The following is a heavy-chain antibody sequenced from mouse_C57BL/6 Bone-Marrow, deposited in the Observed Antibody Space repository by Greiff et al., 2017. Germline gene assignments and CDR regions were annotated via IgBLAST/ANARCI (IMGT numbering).Heavy chain of an antibody. V-gene: IGHV1-64*01. D-gene: IGHD2-14*01. Sequence: QVQLQQPGAALVKPAASVQLSCKASGYTFTSYWMHWVKQRPGQGLEWIGMIHTKSGSTNYNEKFKRKATLTVDTSSSTAYMQLSSLTSEDTAFYYCARDCYRYYFAYWGQGTTLTVSS. CDR2: IHTKSGST. CDR1: GYTFTSYW. CDR3: ARDCYRYYFAY. J-gene: IGHJ2*01.